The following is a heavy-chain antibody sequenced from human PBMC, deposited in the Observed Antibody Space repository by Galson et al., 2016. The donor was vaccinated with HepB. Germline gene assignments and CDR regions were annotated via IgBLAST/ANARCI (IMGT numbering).Heavy chain of an antibody. J-gene: IGHJ4*02. Sequence: SVKVSCKASGYTFSGFYIHWVRQAPGQGLEWMGWINPNSGVTNYAQKFQGRVTMTRDTSISTVYIELSSLRSDDTAMYYCAREAKPYGDIDSWGQGTLFTVSS. CDR2: INPNSGVT. V-gene: IGHV1-2*02. CDR1: GYTFSGFY. D-gene: IGHD4-17*01. CDR3: AREAKPYGDIDS.